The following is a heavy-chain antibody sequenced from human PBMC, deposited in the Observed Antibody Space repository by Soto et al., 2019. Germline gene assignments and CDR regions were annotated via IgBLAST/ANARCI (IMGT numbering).Heavy chain of an antibody. Sequence: QVQLVESGGGVVQPGRSLRLSCAASGFTLSSSAMHWVRQAPGKGLEWVAVISYDGYYKYYADSLKGRFTISRDNSKNTLYLQMNRLRTEDTAVYYCARRRSGWYLDYSGQGTLVTVSS. V-gene: IGHV3-30-3*01. CDR1: GFTLSSSA. D-gene: IGHD6-19*01. CDR2: ISYDGYYK. CDR3: ARRRSGWYLDY. J-gene: IGHJ4*02.